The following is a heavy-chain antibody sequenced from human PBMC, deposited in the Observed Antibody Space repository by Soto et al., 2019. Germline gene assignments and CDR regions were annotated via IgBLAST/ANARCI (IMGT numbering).Heavy chain of an antibody. CDR3: ARADGDYEIYFDY. J-gene: IGHJ4*02. D-gene: IGHD4-17*01. CDR2: IYYSGIT. V-gene: IGHV4-59*01. CDR1: GCSISRYS. Sequence: SATPSLPCTVSGCSISRYSWSWIRPPPGKGLEWIGDIYYSGITNYNPSLKSRVTISVDTSKNQFSLKLSSVTAADTAVYYCARADGDYEIYFDYWGQGTLVTVSS.